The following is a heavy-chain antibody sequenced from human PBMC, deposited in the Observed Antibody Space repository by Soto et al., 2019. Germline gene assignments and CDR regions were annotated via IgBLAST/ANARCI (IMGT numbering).Heavy chain of an antibody. D-gene: IGHD3-22*01. CDR1: GGSISSYY. CDR2: IYYSGST. CDR3: ARDGGLYYDSSGYYGWFDP. V-gene: IGHV4-59*01. Sequence: SETLSLTCTVSGGSISSYYWSWIRQPPGKGLEWIGYIYYSGSTNYNPSLKSRVTISVDTSKNQFSLKLSSVTAADTAVYYCARDGGLYYDSSGYYGWFDPWGQGTLVTVSS. J-gene: IGHJ5*02.